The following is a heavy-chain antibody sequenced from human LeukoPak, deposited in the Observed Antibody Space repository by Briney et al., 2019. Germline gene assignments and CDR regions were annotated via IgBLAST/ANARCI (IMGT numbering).Heavy chain of an antibody. CDR1: GASFSDYY. V-gene: IGHV4-34*01. J-gene: IGHJ5*02. D-gene: IGHD6-19*01. CDR2: INHSGRT. CDR3: ARGQSLGSYNWFDP. Sequence: SETLSLTCAVYGASFSDYYWSWIRQPPGKGLEWIGEINHSGRTNYNPSPKSRVTISLGTSKNQFSLKLSSVTAADTAVYYCARGQSLGSYNWFDPWGQGTLVTVSS.